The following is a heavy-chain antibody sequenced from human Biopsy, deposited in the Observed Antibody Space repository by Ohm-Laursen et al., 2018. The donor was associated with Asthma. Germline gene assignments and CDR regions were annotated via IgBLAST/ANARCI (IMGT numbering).Heavy chain of an antibody. J-gene: IGHJ4*02. CDR1: GGSISSSY. V-gene: IGHV4-59*01. CDR3: ARRGLSGSYLQAYLDY. CDR2: IYYSGST. D-gene: IGHD1-26*01. Sequence: GTLSLTCTVSGGSISSSYWSRIRQPPGKGLERIGYIYYSGSTNYNPSLKSRVTISVDTSKNQFSLKLSSVTAADTAVYYCARRGLSGSYLQAYLDYWGQGTLVTVSS.